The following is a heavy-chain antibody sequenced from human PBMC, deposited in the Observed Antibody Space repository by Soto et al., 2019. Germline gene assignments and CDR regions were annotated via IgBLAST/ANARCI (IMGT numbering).Heavy chain of an antibody. D-gene: IGHD1-1*01. CDR2: IFNGGTT. J-gene: IGHJ4*02. CDR3: GRNNNNSPNLPFDY. V-gene: IGHV4-59*08. Sequence: SETLSLTCTVSGGSISGYSWSWIRQPPGKGLEWLGYIFNGGTTEYNPSLKSRATISVDTSKNQFSLKVRFVAAADTALYYCGRNNNNSPNLPFDYWGQGTLVTVSS. CDR1: GGSISGYS.